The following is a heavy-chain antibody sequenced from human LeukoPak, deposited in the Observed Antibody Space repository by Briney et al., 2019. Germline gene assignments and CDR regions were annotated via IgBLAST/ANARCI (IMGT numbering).Heavy chain of an antibody. CDR2: ISYDGRNK. V-gene: IGHV3-30*04. CDR1: GFTFNSYA. CDR3: ARRLVAGTYYFDY. J-gene: IGHJ4*02. Sequence: GGSLRLSCAASGFTFNSYAMHWVRQAPGKGLEWVAVISYDGRNKYYADSVKGRFTISRDNSKNTLYLQMNSLRAEDTAVHYCARRLVAGTYYFDYWGQGALVTVSS. D-gene: IGHD6-19*01.